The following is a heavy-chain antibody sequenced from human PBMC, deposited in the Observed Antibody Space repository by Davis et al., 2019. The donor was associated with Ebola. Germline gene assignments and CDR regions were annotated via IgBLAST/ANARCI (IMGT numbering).Heavy chain of an antibody. CDR3: ARDGHYDYIWGSYDNWFDP. CDR1: GFTFSSYG. D-gene: IGHD3-16*01. V-gene: IGHV3-30*03. J-gene: IGHJ5*02. CDR2: ISYDGNNK. Sequence: GESLKISCAASGFTFSSYGMHWVRQAPGKGLEWVAVISYDGNNKYYADSVKGRFTISRDNSKNTLYLQMNSLRAEDTAVYYCARDGHYDYIWGSYDNWFDPWGQGTLVTVSS.